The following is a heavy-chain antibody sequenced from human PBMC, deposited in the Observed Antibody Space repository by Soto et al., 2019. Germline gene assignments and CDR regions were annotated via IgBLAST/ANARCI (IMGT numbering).Heavy chain of an antibody. V-gene: IGHV3-30*18. CDR2: ISYDGSSK. J-gene: IGHJ3*02. D-gene: IGHD1-26*01. CDR1: GFTFSNYG. Sequence: GGSLRLSCAASGFTFSNYGMYWVRQAPGKGLEWVAFISYDGSSKFYADPMKGRHTISRDNSKNTLYLQMNSLRAEDTAVYYCVKGIGNYWALDYWGQGTLVTVSSGKNSPGESLKISCKGSWAFDIWGQGTMVTVSS. CDR3: VKGIGNYWALDYWGQGTLVTVSSGKNSPGESLKISCKGSWAFDI.